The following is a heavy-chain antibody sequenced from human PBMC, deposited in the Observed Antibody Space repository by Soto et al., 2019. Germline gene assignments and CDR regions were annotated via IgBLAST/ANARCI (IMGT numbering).Heavy chain of an antibody. CDR3: ARERIVTVPAGRGTLYNYFGVDV. CDR1: GGSFSGYY. J-gene: IGHJ6*02. V-gene: IGHV4-34*09. D-gene: IGHD3-10*01. Sequence: TLSRTCAVYGGSFSGYYWSWIRQPPGKGLEWIGYVSSNDTSSYHPSLESRLTISLDRSKNRFSLKLTSMTAADAAVYFCARERIVTVPAGRGTLYNYFGVDVWGQGTTVTVSS. CDR2: VSSNDTS.